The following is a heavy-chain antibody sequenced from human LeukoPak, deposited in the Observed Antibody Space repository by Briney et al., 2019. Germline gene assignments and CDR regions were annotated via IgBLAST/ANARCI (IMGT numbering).Heavy chain of an antibody. CDR2: ISSSTTFI. V-gene: IGHV3-21*01. CDR1: GFSFSSFS. CDR3: ARGEPGFGGLPTVLDN. Sequence: GGSLRLSCAASGFSFSSFSMNWVRQAPGKGLEWVSSISSSTTFIDYADSVKSRFTISRDNAKDSLYLQMNSLRAEDTAVYYCARGEPGFGGLPTVLDNWGQGALVTVSS. D-gene: IGHD4-23*01. J-gene: IGHJ4*02.